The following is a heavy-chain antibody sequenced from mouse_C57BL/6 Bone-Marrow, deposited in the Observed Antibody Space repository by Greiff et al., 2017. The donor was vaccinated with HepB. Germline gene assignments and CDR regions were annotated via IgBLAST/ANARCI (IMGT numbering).Heavy chain of an antibody. CDR3: AREITTVWYFDV. V-gene: IGHV1-19*01. Sequence: DVKLQESGPVLVKPGASVKMSCKASGYTFTDYYMNWVKQSHGKSLEWIGVINPYNGGTSYNQKFKGKATLTVDKSSSTAYMELNSLTSEDSAVYYCAREITTVWYFDVWGTGTTVTVSS. D-gene: IGHD1-1*01. J-gene: IGHJ1*03. CDR2: INPYNGGT. CDR1: GYTFTDYY.